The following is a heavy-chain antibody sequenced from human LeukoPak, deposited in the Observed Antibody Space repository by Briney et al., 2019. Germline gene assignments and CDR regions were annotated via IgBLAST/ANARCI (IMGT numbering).Heavy chain of an antibody. V-gene: IGHV3-69-1*01. CDR3: ARGNSDYDHDY. J-gene: IGHJ4*02. CDR1: GFTFSNYA. CDR2: ISGGGAT. D-gene: IGHD5-12*01. Sequence: GGSLRLSCAASGFTFSNYAMSWVRQAPGKVPEWVSGISGGGATFYADSMKGRFTVSRDNAKNSLYLQMNSLSAEDTAVYYCARGNSDYDHDYWGQGTLVTVSS.